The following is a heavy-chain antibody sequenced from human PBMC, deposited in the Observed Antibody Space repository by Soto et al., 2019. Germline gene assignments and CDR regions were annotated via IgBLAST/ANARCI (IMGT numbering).Heavy chain of an antibody. J-gene: IGHJ5*02. D-gene: IGHD2-2*01. Sequence: SETLSLTCAVYGGSFSGYYWSWIRQPPGKGLEWIGEISHSGSTNYNPSLKSRVTISVDTSKNQFSLKLSSVTAADTAVYYCARGIVVVPAAMGGWFDPWGQGTLVTVSS. CDR2: ISHSGST. V-gene: IGHV4-34*01. CDR1: GGSFSGYY. CDR3: ARGIVVVPAAMGGWFDP.